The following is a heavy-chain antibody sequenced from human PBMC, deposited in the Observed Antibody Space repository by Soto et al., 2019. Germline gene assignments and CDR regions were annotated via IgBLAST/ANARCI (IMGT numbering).Heavy chain of an antibody. CDR3: GRGLAYYFDY. Sequence: SQTLSLTCSFYFGSFSGYYLSLIRQPPGKGLEWIGEINHSGSTNYNPSLKSRVTISVDTSKNQFSLKLSSVTAADTAVYYCGRGLAYYFDYWGQGTLVTVSS. CDR1: FGSFSGYY. J-gene: IGHJ4*02. CDR2: INHSGST. V-gene: IGHV4-34*01.